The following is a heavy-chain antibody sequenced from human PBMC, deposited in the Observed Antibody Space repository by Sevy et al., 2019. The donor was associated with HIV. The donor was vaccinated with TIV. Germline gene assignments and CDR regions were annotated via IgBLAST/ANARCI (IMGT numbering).Heavy chain of an antibody. CDR2: INPDSGGP. V-gene: IGHV1-2*02. J-gene: IGHJ4*02. D-gene: IGHD6-6*01. CDR3: VRDVRDGYFDY. CDR1: GYTFTGYY. Sequence: ASVKVSCKASGYTFTGYYMHWVRQAPGQGLEWMGWINPDSGGPNYAPKFQGRFTLTRDTSISTAYMELSRLKSDDTAVYYCVRDVRDGYFDYWGQGTLVTVSS.